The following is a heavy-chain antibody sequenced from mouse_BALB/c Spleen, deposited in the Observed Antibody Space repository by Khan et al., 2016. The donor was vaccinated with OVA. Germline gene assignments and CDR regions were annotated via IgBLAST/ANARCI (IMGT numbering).Heavy chain of an antibody. V-gene: IGHV5-6*01. Sequence: EVMLVESGGDLVKPGGSLKLSCAASGFTFISYSMSWVRQTPDKRLEWVASISSGGDYTYYPDSVKGRFTISRDNADNALYLQMSSLRSEDTAMYYCASHLTGSFDYWGQGTLVTVSA. CDR2: ISSGGDYT. CDR1: GFTFISYS. CDR3: ASHLTGSFDY. J-gene: IGHJ3*01. D-gene: IGHD4-1*01.